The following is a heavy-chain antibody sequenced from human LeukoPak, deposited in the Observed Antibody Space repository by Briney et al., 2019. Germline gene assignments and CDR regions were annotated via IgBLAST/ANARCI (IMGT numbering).Heavy chain of an antibody. CDR1: GFTFSSYA. D-gene: IGHD3-9*01. J-gene: IGHJ3*02. V-gene: IGHV3-23*01. CDR3: AKTPYYDILTGYYPNAFDI. CDR2: ISGSGGST. Sequence: GGSLRLSCAASGFTFSSYAMSWVRQAPGKGLEWVSAISGSGGSTYYADSVKGRFTISRDNSKNTLYLQMNSLRVEDTAVYYCAKTPYYDILTGYYPNAFDIWGQGTMVTVSS.